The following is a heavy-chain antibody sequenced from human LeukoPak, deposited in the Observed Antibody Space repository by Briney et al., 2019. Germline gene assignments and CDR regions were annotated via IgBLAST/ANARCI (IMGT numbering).Heavy chain of an antibody. CDR3: ARDGDYSSLFDY. CDR1: GFTFSSYW. V-gene: IGHV3-7*01. CDR2: IKQDGSEK. D-gene: IGHD4-11*01. J-gene: IGHJ4*02. Sequence: PGGSLRLSCAASGFTFSSYWMSWFRQAPGKGLEWVANIKQDGSEKYYVDSVKGRFTISRDNAKNSLYLQMTTLTAEDTAVYYCARDGDYSSLFDYWGQGTLVTVSS.